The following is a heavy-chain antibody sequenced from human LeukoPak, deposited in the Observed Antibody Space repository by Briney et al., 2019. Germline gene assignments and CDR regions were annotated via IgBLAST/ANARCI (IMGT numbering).Heavy chain of an antibody. D-gene: IGHD6-13*01. CDR1: GGTFSSYA. Sequence: SVKVSCKASGGTFSSYAISWVRQAPGQGLEWMGGIIPIFGTANYAQKFQGRVTITTDESTSTAYMELSSLRSEDTAVYYCARIRVAAGIQDYYYMDVWGKGTTVTVSS. CDR2: IIPIFGTA. V-gene: IGHV1-69*05. J-gene: IGHJ6*03. CDR3: ARIRVAAGIQDYYYMDV.